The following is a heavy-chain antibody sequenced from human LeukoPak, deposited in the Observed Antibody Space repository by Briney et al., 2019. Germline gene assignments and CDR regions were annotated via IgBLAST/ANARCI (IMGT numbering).Heavy chain of an antibody. Sequence: ASVKVSCKASGYTFTIYDINWVRQATGQGLEWMGWMNPNSGNTGYAQKFQGRVTMTRNTSISTAYMELSSLRSEDTAVYYCSRGRGRGDFWSGYHYYYMDVWGKGTTVTVSS. CDR3: SRGRGRGDFWSGYHYYYMDV. CDR2: MNPNSGNT. CDR1: GYTFTIYD. D-gene: IGHD3-3*01. J-gene: IGHJ6*03. V-gene: IGHV1-8*01.